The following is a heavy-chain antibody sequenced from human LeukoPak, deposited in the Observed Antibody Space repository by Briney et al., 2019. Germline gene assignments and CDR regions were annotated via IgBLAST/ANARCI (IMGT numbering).Heavy chain of an antibody. CDR1: GDSISSSNSY. D-gene: IGHD5-24*01. CDR2: IYYSGNT. CDR3: ARLSARDGYNNPFDS. J-gene: IGHJ5*01. Sequence: SETLSLTCTVSGDSISSSNSYWGWIRQPPGKGLEWIGSIYYSGNTYYNASLKSRVTISVDTSKNQFSLKLSSVTAADTAVYYCARLSARDGYNNPFDSWGQGTLVTVSS. V-gene: IGHV4-39*01.